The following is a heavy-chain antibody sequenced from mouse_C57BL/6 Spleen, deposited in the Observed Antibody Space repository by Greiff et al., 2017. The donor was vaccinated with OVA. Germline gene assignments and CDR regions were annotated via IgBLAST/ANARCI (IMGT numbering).Heavy chain of an antibody. V-gene: IGHV1-47*01. J-gene: IGHJ2*01. CDR2: FHPYNDDT. Sequence: QVQLQQSGAELVKPGASVKMSCKASGYTFTTYPIEWMKQNHGKSLEWIGNFHPYNDDTKYNEKFKGKAILTVEKSSSTVYLELSRLTSDDSAVYYCAIKYYGSSYGGFDYWGQGTTLTVSS. D-gene: IGHD1-1*01. CDR3: AIKYYGSSYGGFDY. CDR1: GYTFTTYP.